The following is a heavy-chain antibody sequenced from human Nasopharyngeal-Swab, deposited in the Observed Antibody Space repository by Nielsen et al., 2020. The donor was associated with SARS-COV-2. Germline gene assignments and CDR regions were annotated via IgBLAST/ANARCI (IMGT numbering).Heavy chain of an antibody. V-gene: IGHV3-43*02. J-gene: IGHJ4*02. D-gene: IGHD2-21*02. CDR3: AKGRSDSYYTYFDS. Sequence: GESLKISCVASTFTFDDYALHWVRQAPGEGLEWLSLITKDAKTTQYADSVKGRFTISRDNSKKSLYLQMSGLRPEDTAFYFCAKGRSDSYYTYFDSWGQGTLVTVSS. CDR1: TFTFDDYA. CDR2: ITKDAKTT.